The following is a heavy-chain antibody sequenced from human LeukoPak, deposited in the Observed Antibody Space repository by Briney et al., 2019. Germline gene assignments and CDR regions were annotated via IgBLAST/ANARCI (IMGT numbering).Heavy chain of an antibody. CDR2: IKSDGSST. J-gene: IGHJ4*02. CDR3: AKDYGPKQLVFFDS. Sequence: GGSLRLSCAASGFTFSSYWMHWVRQAPGKGLVWVSRIKSDGSSTSYADSVEGRFTISRDNAKNTLYLQMNSLRAEDTAVYYCAKDYGPKQLVFFDSWGQGTLVTVSS. V-gene: IGHV3-74*01. D-gene: IGHD6-13*01. CDR1: GFTFSSYW.